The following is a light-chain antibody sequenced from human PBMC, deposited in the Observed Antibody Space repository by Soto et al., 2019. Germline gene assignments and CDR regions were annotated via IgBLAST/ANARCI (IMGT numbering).Light chain of an antibody. CDR3: QQSYSTPTWT. J-gene: IGKJ1*01. V-gene: IGKV1-5*03. CDR2: KAS. Sequence: DIQMTQSPSTLSASLGDRVTTTCRASQSISTWLAWYQQKPGKAPKLLIYKASTLKSGVPSRFSGSGSGTDFTLTISSLQPEDFATYYCQQSYSTPTWTFGQGTKVDIK. CDR1: QSISTW.